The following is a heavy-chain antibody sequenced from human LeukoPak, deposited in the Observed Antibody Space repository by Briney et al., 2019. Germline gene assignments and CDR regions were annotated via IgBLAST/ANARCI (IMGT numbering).Heavy chain of an antibody. CDR2: INPNSGGT. CDR3: ARASLGGSSWYSGDY. Sequence: ASVEVSCKASGYTFTGYYMHWVRQAPGQGLEWMGWINPNSGGTNYALKFQGRVTMTRDTSISTAYMELSSLRSEDTAVYYCARASLGGSSWYSGDYWGQGTLVTVSS. CDR1: GYTFTGYY. D-gene: IGHD6-13*01. V-gene: IGHV1-2*02. J-gene: IGHJ4*02.